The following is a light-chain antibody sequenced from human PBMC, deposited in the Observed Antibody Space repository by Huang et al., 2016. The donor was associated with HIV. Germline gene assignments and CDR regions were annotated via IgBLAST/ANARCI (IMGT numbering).Light chain of an antibody. J-gene: IGKJ3*01. CDR1: QSVSSN. CDR3: QQYNNWPGFT. Sequence: EIVMTQSPATLSLSPGERAILSCRASQSVSSNLAWYQQKPGQAPRLLIYGASSRATGGPPRFRGSGSGTEFTLTISSLQSEDFAVYYCQQYNNWPGFTFGPGTKVDIK. V-gene: IGKV3-15*01. CDR2: GAS.